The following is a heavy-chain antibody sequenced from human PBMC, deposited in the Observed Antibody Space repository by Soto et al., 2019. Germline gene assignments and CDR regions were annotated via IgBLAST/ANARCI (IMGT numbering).Heavy chain of an antibody. J-gene: IGHJ5*02. V-gene: IGHV3-23*01. Sequence: QLLQSGGGLVQPGGSLTLSCAASGFTFGTTDMSWVRQPPGEGLDWVSTIDGSGGITYYADSVKGRFTISRDNTMNTVYLQINSLRGDDTTLYYCVKNSGWFNTWCQGDLVTVSS. CDR3: VKNSGWFNT. CDR2: IDGSGGIT. D-gene: IGHD3-10*01. CDR1: GFTFGTTD.